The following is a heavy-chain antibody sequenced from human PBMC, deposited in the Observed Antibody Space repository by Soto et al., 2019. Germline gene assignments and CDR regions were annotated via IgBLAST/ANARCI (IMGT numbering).Heavy chain of an antibody. Sequence: GGSLRLSCAASGFTFSSYAMSWVRQAPGKGLEWVSAISGSGGSTYYADSVKGRFTISRDNSKNTLYLQMNSLRAEDTAVYYCAKCGRYYDFWSGYPRHYYYYGMDVWGQGTTVTVSS. V-gene: IGHV3-23*01. D-gene: IGHD3-3*01. CDR1: GFTFSSYA. CDR2: ISGSGGST. J-gene: IGHJ6*02. CDR3: AKCGRYYDFWSGYPRHYYYYGMDV.